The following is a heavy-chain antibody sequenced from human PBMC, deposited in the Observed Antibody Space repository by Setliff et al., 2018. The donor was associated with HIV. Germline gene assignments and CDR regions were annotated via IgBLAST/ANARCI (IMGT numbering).Heavy chain of an antibody. Sequence: SGPTLVNPTETLTLTCTVSGFSLSNTRMGVSWIRQPPGKALEWLAHIFPNDEKSYSASLKTRLTISKDTSKNQVVLTMTNMDPVDTGTYYCAHSIPEDFNSSSWYKFYYGMDVWGQGTTVTVSS. J-gene: IGHJ6*02. V-gene: IGHV2-26*01. D-gene: IGHD6-13*01. CDR3: AHSIPEDFNSSSWYKFYYGMDV. CDR2: IFPNDEK. CDR1: GFSLSNTRMG.